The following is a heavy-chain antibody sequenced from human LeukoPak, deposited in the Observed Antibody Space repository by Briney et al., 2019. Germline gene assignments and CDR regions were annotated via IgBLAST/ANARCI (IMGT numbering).Heavy chain of an antibody. J-gene: IGHJ4*02. CDR3: AKDPPHSDRSIYSDNS. D-gene: IGHD3-22*01. V-gene: IGHV3-23*01. CDR2: ISADGGDI. CDR1: GFIFSNNI. Sequence: PGGSLRLSCAASGFIFSNNIMNWVRQAPGKGLEWVSVISADGGDIYYADPVNGRFTISRDNSKNTLHLQMDSLRAEDTAVYYCAKDPPHSDRSIYSDNSWGQGTLVTVSS.